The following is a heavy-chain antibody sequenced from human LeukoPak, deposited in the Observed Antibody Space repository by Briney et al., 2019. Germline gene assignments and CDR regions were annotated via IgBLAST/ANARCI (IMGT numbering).Heavy chain of an antibody. D-gene: IGHD3-3*01. CDR1: GGSFSGYY. CDR2: INHSGST. CDR3: ARTPITIFGVVIMRYYGMDA. J-gene: IGHJ6*02. V-gene: IGHV4-34*01. Sequence: SETLSLTCAAYGGSFSGYYWSWIRQPPGKGLEWIGEINHSGSTNYNPSLKSRVTISVDTSKNQFSLKLSSVTAADTAVYYCARTPITIFGVVIMRYYGMDAWGQGTTVTVSS.